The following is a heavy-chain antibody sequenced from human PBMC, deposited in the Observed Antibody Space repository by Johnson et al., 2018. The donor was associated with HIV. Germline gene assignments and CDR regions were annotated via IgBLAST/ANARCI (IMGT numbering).Heavy chain of an antibody. CDR3: ARDRGYWDAFDI. CDR1: GFTFSSYW. Sequence: VQLVESGGGLVQPGGSLRLSCAASGFTFSSYWMSWVRQTPGKGLEWVSYISSSGTSVYDADSVKGRFSISRDNAKPSLYLQMNSLRAEDTAVYYCARDRGYWDAFDIWGQGTMVTVSS. J-gene: IGHJ3*02. D-gene: IGHD3-22*01. V-gene: IGHV3-48*04. CDR2: ISSSGTSV.